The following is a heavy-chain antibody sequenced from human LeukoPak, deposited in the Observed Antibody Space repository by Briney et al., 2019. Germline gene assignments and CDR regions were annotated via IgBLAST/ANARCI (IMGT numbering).Heavy chain of an antibody. V-gene: IGHV3-48*04. Sequence: GGSLRLSCAASGFTFSGYSMNWVRQAPGKGLEWVSYISSSGSTIYYADSVKGRFTISRDNAKNSLYLQMNSLRAEDTAVYYCARVPMYYYYYMDVWGKGTTVTVSS. CDR3: ARVPMYYYYYMDV. CDR2: ISSSGSTI. J-gene: IGHJ6*03. CDR1: GFTFSGYS. D-gene: IGHD1-1*01.